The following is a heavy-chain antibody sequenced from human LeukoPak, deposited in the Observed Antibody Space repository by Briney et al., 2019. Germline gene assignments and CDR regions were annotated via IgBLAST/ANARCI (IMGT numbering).Heavy chain of an antibody. CDR2: IIPVFGTT. Sequence: ASVKVSCRASGGTYSTYGVSWVRLAPGQGLEWMGGIIPVFGTTNYAQKFQGRVTITADESIGTAYLQLSSLRSEDTAMYFCARGSSSGESCYFYDALYYWGQGILVTVSS. CDR3: ARGSSSGESCYFYDALYY. D-gene: IGHD2-15*01. CDR1: GGTYSTYG. V-gene: IGHV1-69*01. J-gene: IGHJ4*02.